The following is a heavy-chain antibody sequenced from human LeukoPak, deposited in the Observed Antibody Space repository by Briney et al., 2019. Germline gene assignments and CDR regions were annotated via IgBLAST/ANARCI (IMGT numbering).Heavy chain of an antibody. Sequence: PSETLSLTCTVSGGSISYYYWSWIRQSPGKGLEWIGYIYYSGSTNYNPSLKSRVTISVDTSKNQFSLNQTSVTTADTAVYYCARVSCSSTSCPRRDALDVWGQGTMVTVSS. CDR2: IYYSGST. D-gene: IGHD2-2*01. CDR3: ARVSCSSTSCPRRDALDV. J-gene: IGHJ3*01. CDR1: GGSISYYY. V-gene: IGHV4-59*01.